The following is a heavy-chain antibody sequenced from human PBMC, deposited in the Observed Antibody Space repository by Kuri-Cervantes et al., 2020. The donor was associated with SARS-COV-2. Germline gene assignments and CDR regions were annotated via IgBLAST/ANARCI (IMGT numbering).Heavy chain of an antibody. J-gene: IGHJ4*02. CDR3: ARTMVRLYFDY. V-gene: IGHV4-38-2*01. D-gene: IGHD3-10*01. Sequence: SQTLSLTCAVSGYSIGSGYYWGWIRQPPGKGLEWIGSIYHSGSTYYNPSLKSRVTISVDTSKNQFSLKLSSVIAADTAVYYCARTMVRLYFDYWGQGTLVTVSS. CDR1: GYSIGSGYY. CDR2: IYHSGST.